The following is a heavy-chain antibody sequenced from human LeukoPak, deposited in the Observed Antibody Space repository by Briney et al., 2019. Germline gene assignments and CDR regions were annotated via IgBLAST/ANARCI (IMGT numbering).Heavy chain of an antibody. Sequence: AXXKVSCKASGYTFTSYDINWVRQATGHGLEWMGWMNPNSGNTGYAQKFQGRVTMTRNTSISTAYMELSSLRSEDTAVYYCATLGSRTDLDYWGQGTLVTVSS. V-gene: IGHV1-8*01. J-gene: IGHJ4*02. CDR3: ATLGSRTDLDY. CDR1: GYTFTSYD. CDR2: MNPNSGNT. D-gene: IGHD1-26*01.